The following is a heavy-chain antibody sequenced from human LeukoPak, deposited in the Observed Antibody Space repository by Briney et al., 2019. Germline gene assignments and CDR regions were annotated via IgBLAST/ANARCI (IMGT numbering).Heavy chain of an antibody. CDR1: GFTFTNYE. CDR3: ARSNSSGWYYFDY. CDR2: ISTSGSPI. Sequence: DVHLVESGGGLVQPGGSLRLSCAASGFTFTNYEMNWVRQAPGQGLEWVSYISTSGSPIYYADSVKGRFTISRDNAKNSLYLQMNSLRAEDTAVYYCARSNSSGWYYFDYWGQGTLVTVSS. J-gene: IGHJ4*02. D-gene: IGHD6-19*01. V-gene: IGHV3-48*03.